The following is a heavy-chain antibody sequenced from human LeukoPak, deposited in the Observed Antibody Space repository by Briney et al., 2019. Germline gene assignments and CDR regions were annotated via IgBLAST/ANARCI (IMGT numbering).Heavy chain of an antibody. CDR1: GFTFSSYS. V-gene: IGHV3-21*01. J-gene: IGHJ4*02. Sequence: PGGSLRLSCAASGFTFSSYSMNWVRQAPGKGLEWVSSISSSSSYIYYADSVKGRFTISRDNAKNSLYLQMNSLRAEDTAVYYCARGPGGEGYCSSTSCYAPDYWGQGTLVTVSS. D-gene: IGHD2-2*01. CDR2: ISSSSSYI. CDR3: ARGPGGEGYCSSTSCYAPDY.